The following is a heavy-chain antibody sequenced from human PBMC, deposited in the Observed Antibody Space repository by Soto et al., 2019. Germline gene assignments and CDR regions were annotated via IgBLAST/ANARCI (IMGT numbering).Heavy chain of an antibody. CDR1: GYIFSSHC. J-gene: IGHJ3*02. V-gene: IGHV1-46*01. CDR3: ARAEEGAYDAFDI. D-gene: IGHD1-26*01. CDR2: INPGGGRT. Sequence: ASVKVSCKASGYIFSSHCIYWVRQAPGQGLQWMGIINPGGGRTAYAQKFQGRVTMTRDTSTSTVYMELSSLRSEDTAVYYCARAEEGAYDAFDIWGQGTMVTVSS.